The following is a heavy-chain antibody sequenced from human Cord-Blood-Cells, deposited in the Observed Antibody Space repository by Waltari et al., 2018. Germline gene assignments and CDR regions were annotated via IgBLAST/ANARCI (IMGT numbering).Heavy chain of an antibody. Sequence: QVQLVASGGGVVQPGRSLRLSCGAAGCTLRSYGMHWVPPAPGKGLEWVAVIWYDGSNKYYADSVKGRFTISRDNSKNTLYLQMNSLRAEDTAVYYCARDKIVPAASFDYWGQGTLVTVSS. CDR2: IWYDGSNK. CDR3: ARDKIVPAASFDY. CDR1: GCTLRSYG. D-gene: IGHD2-2*01. V-gene: IGHV3-33*01. J-gene: IGHJ4*02.